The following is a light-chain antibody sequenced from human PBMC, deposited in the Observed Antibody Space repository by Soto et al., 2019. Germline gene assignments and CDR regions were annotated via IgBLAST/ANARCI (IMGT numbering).Light chain of an antibody. CDR1: QSVTSN. CDR2: RAS. Sequence: EIVMTQSPATLSVSPGERVTLHCRASQSVTSNLAWYQHKPGQSPRLLIYRASARATGVPDRFSGSGSGTEFTLTISSLQSEDFAVYYCQKYNNWPPITFGQGTRLEIK. V-gene: IGKV3-15*01. CDR3: QKYNNWPPIT. J-gene: IGKJ5*01.